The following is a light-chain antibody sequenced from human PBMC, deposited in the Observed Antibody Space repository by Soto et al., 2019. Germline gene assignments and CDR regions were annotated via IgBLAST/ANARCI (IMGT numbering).Light chain of an antibody. CDR3: QQRDNLPWT. J-gene: IGKJ1*01. Sequence: EIVLTQSPATLSLSPGERATLSCRASQSVRSNLAWYQQKPGEAPRLLIYDASNRATGIPGRFSGSWSGTHFALPISNLEPEDFAVYYCQQRDNLPWTFGQGAKVEIK. V-gene: IGKV3-11*01. CDR1: QSVRSN. CDR2: DAS.